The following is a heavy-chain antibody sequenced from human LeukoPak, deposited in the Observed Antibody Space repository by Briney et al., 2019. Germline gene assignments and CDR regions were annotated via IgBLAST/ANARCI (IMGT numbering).Heavy chain of an antibody. CDR1: GFTVDSHY. CDR2: IYRDGST. CDR3: AQLPSY. Sequence: GGSLTLSCAASGFTVDSHYMTWVRQAPGKGLEWVSVIYRDGSTYYADSVKGRFTISRDNPKNTLHLQMNSLIPEDTAVYYCAQLPSYWGQGTLVTVSS. D-gene: IGHD1-7*01. V-gene: IGHV3-66*02. J-gene: IGHJ4*02.